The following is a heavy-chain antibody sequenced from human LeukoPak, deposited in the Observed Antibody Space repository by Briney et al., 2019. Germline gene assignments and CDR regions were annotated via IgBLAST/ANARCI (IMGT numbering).Heavy chain of an antibody. Sequence: PSETLSLTCTVSGDSISSSSYFWGWIRQPPGKGLEWIGSISYSGNTYYNPSLKSRVTISVDTSKNQFSLNLNSVTAADTAVYYCARPGYYGDYACDYWGQGTLVTVSS. CDR3: ARPGYYGDYACDY. CDR2: ISYSGNT. D-gene: IGHD4-17*01. V-gene: IGHV4-39*01. J-gene: IGHJ4*02. CDR1: GDSISSSSYF.